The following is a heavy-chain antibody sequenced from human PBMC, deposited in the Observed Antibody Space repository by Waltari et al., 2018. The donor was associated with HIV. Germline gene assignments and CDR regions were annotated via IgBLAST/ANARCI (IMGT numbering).Heavy chain of an antibody. CDR2: LYSGYTT. Sequence: EVPLVESGGGLIQTGVSLRLSRAASGFTVSSNYMTSVPQAPGKGLEWVSVLYSGYTTYYADSVKGRFAISRDNSKNTLYLQMNSLRAEDTAVYYCARGGGSYLHFFDYWGQGTLVTVSS. CDR1: GFTVSSNY. V-gene: IGHV3-53*01. CDR3: ARGGGSYLHFFDY. J-gene: IGHJ4*02. D-gene: IGHD1-26*01.